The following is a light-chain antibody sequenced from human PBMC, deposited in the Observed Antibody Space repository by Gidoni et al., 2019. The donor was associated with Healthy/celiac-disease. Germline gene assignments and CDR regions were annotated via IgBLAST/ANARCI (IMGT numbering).Light chain of an antibody. CDR2: WAS. V-gene: IGKV4-1*01. CDR3: QQYYSTPFT. J-gene: IGKJ3*01. Sequence: DIVMTQSPDSLAVSLGERATINCKSSQSVLYSSNNKNYLAWHQQKPGQPPKLLIYWASTRESGVADRFSGSGSVTDFTLTISSLQAEDVAVYYCQQYYSTPFTFGPGTKVDIK. CDR1: QSVLYSSNNKNY.